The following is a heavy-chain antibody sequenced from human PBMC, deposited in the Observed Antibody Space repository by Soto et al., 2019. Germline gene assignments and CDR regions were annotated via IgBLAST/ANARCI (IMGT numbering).Heavy chain of an antibody. CDR3: AWWNYESGLDV. CDR1: GFSLNTTGMG. J-gene: IGHJ6*02. Sequence: QLTLKQSDPPLVRPTQTLTLPCSFSGFSLNTTGMGVGWIRQPPGKALEWLAFIYWDEDKRYSPSLKTRLTVNTDTSKNEVVLTPTDLAPLDTGTYYCAWWNYESGLDVWGQGTTVTVSS. V-gene: IGHV2-5*02. D-gene: IGHD1-7*01. CDR2: IYWDEDK.